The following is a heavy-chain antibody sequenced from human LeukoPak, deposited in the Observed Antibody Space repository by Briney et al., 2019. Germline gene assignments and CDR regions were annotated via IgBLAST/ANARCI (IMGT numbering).Heavy chain of an antibody. D-gene: IGHD7-27*01. CDR3: AKDLNWGGR. CDR2: ISGSGVT. V-gene: IGHV3-23*01. J-gene: IGHJ4*02. Sequence: PPGGSLRLSCAASGFTFSASAMTWVREAPGKGLEWVSGISGSGVTDYADSVKGRFTISRDNSKNTLYLQMNSLRAEDTAVYCAKDLNWGGRWGQGTLVTASS. CDR1: GFTFSASA.